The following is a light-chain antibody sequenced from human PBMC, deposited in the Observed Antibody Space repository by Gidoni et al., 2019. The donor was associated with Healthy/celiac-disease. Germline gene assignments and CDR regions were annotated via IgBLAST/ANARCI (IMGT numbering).Light chain of an antibody. Sequence: DIVLTQSPASLDVYLGERATITCKSSQSVLYSSNNKNYLAWYQRNQGQPPKLLISWASTWEAGVPDRFSGSGSGTDFTLTISSLQAEDVAVYYCQQYYSTPPYTFGQGTKLEIK. V-gene: IGKV4-1*01. J-gene: IGKJ2*01. CDR3: QQYYSTPPYT. CDR2: WAS. CDR1: QSVLYSSNNKNY.